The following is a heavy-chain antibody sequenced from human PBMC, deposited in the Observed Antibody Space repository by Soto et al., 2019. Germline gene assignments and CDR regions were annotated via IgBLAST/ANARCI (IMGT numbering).Heavy chain of an antibody. CDR3: ARDPGAWELPIDF. D-gene: IGHD1-26*01. CDR2: INSDGSDT. Sequence: GGSLRLSCAVSGFTFSSYWMHWVRQAPGKGLVWVSRINSDGSDTSYAGSVKGRFTISRDNAKNTLYLQMNSLRAEDTAVYYCARDPGAWELPIDFWGLGTLVTVSS. V-gene: IGHV3-74*01. CDR1: GFTFSSYW. J-gene: IGHJ4*02.